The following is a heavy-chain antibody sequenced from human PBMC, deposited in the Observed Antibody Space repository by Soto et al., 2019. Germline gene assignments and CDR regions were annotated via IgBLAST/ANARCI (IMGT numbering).Heavy chain of an antibody. V-gene: IGHV3-23*01. CDR1: GFTFSSYA. CDR2: ISGSGGST. J-gene: IGHJ4*02. Sequence: QPGGSLRLSCAASGFTFSSYAMSWVRQAPGKGLEWVSAISGSGGSTYYADSVKGRFTISRDNSKNTLYLQMNSLRAEDTAVYYCARQWSHYYDSSGFDYWGQGTLVTVSS. D-gene: IGHD3-22*01. CDR3: ARQWSHYYDSSGFDY.